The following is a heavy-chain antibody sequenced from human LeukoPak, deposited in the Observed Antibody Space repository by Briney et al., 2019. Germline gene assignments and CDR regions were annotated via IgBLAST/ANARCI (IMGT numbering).Heavy chain of an antibody. V-gene: IGHV4-59*01. CDR1: GGSISSYY. D-gene: IGHD3-22*01. CDR3: ASDSSAQAFDWYFDL. J-gene: IGHJ2*01. Sequence: PSETLSLTCTVSGGSISSYYWSWIRQPPGKGLEWIAYIYYSGSTNYNPSLKSRVTISVDTSKHQFSLKLYSVTAADTAVYYCASDSSAQAFDWYFDLWGRGTLVTVSS. CDR2: IYYSGST.